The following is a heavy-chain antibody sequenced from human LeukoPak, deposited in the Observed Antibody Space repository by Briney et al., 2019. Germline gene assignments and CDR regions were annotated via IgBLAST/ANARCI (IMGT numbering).Heavy chain of an antibody. D-gene: IGHD3-10*01. CDR2: IKGTGLTT. J-gene: IGHJ6*03. V-gene: IGHV3-11*04. CDR3: ARAGELRYMDV. Sequence: PGGSLRLSCAASGFIFSDCYMAWIRQAPGKGLEWISTIKGTGLTTYYADSVKGRVTISRDNDKNSLFLQMSSLRADDTAIYYCARAGELRYMDVWGKGTAVTVSS. CDR1: GFIFSDCY.